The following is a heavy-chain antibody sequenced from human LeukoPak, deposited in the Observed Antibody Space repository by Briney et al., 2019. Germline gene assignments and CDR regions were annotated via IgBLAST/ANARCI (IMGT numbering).Heavy chain of an antibody. CDR1: GFTFSSYS. V-gene: IGHV3-48*04. J-gene: IGHJ3*02. CDR2: ISSSSTI. D-gene: IGHD3-10*01. CDR3: ARDRGPLLLWFGEFDAFDI. Sequence: GGSLRLSCAASGFTFSSYSMNWVRQAPGKGLEWVSYISSSSTIYYADSVKGRFTISRDNAKNSLYLQMNSLRAEDTAVYFCARDRGPLLLWFGEFDAFDIWGQGTMVTVSS.